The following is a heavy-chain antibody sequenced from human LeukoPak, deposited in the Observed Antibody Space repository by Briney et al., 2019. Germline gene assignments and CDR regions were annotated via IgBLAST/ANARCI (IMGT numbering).Heavy chain of an antibody. CDR2: IYHSGST. D-gene: IGHD6-13*01. CDR3: AREYRSSWYLIWFDP. Sequence: SETLSLTCSVSGYSISSGNYWGWIRLPPGKGLQWIGSIYHSGSTYYNPSLKSRVTISVDTSKNQFSLKLSSVTAADTAVYYCAREYRSSWYLIWFDPWGQGTLVTVSS. CDR1: GYSISSGNY. V-gene: IGHV4-38-2*02. J-gene: IGHJ5*02.